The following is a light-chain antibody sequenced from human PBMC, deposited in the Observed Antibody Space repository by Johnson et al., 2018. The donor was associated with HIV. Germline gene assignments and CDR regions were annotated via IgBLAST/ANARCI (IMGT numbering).Light chain of an antibody. J-gene: IGLJ1*01. CDR3: GAWDSSLSAYV. Sequence: QSVLTQPPSVSAAPGQKVTISCSGSRSNIGNNYVSWYQQLPGTAPKLLISNNSKRPSGIPDRFSGSKSGTSATLAINGLQTGDEADYYCGAWDSSLSAYVFGTGTQVTV. CDR2: NNS. V-gene: IGLV1-51*01. CDR1: RSNIGNNY.